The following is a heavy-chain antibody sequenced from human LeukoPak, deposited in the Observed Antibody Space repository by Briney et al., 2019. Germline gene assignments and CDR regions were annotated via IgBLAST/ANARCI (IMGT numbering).Heavy chain of an antibody. CDR1: GGSISIYY. D-gene: IGHD3-10*01. CDR3: VRDRELTY. Sequence: SETLSLTCTVSGGSISIYYWNWIRQPPGKGLEWVGYIYNSGSSTIYNPSLKSRVTISVDTSKNQFSLRLSSVTAADTAVYFCVRDRELTYWGQGTLVTVSS. V-gene: IGHV4-59*01. CDR2: IYNSGSST. J-gene: IGHJ4*02.